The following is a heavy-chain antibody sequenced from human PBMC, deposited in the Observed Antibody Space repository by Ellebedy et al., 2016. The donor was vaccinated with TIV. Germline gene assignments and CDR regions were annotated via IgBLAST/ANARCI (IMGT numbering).Heavy chain of an antibody. J-gene: IGHJ5*02. V-gene: IGHV4-59*01. CDR1: GGSISSYY. Sequence: MPSETLSLTCTVSGGSISSYYWSWIRQPPGKGLEWIGYIYYSGSTTYNPSLKSRVTISVDTSKNQFSLRLSSVTAADTAVYYCASQSHAYSNYNWFDPWGQGTLVTVSS. CDR3: ASQSHAYSNYNWFDP. D-gene: IGHD4-11*01. CDR2: IYYSGST.